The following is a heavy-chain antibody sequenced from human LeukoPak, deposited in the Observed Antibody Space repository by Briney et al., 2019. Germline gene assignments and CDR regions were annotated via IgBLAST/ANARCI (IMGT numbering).Heavy chain of an antibody. V-gene: IGHV1-2*02. CDR2: INPNSGGT. CDR1: GYTFSNYG. CDR3: AREPTFTDIVVVVASNWFDP. Sequence: ASVKVSCKASGYTFSNYGISWVRQAPGQGLEWMGWINPNSGGTNYAQKFQGRVTMTRDTSISTAYMELSRLRSDDTAVYYCAREPTFTDIVVVVASNWFDPWGQGTLVTVSS. J-gene: IGHJ5*02. D-gene: IGHD2-15*01.